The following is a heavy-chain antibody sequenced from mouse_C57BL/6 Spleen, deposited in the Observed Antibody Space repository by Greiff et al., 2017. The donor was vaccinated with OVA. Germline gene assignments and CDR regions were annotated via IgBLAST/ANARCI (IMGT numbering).Heavy chain of an antibody. Sequence: VQVVESGAELARPGASVKLSCKASGYTFTSYGISWVKQRTGQGLEWIGEIYPRSGNTYYNEKFKGKATLTADKSSSTAYMELRSLTSEDSAVYFCARLTGNAMDYWGQGTSVTVSS. CDR2: IYPRSGNT. V-gene: IGHV1-81*01. CDR3: ARLTGNAMDY. J-gene: IGHJ4*01. CDR1: GYTFTSYG. D-gene: IGHD4-1*01.